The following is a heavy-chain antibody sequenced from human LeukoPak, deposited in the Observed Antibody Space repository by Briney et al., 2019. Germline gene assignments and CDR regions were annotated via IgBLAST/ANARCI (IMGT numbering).Heavy chain of an antibody. D-gene: IGHD3-3*01. V-gene: IGHV3-53*01. Sequence: GGSPRLSCAASGFTVSSNYMSWVRQAPGKGLECVSVIYSGGNTYYADSVKGRFIISRDTSKDTLYLQMNSLRTEDTAVYYCARGGVVTRYFDYWGQGALVTVSS. CDR2: IYSGGNT. CDR1: GFTVSSNY. J-gene: IGHJ4*02. CDR3: ARGGVVTRYFDY.